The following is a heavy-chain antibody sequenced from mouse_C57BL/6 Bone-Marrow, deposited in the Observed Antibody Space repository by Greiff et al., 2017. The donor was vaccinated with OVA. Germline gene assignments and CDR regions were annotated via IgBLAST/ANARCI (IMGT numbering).Heavy chain of an antibody. CDR2: IDPNSGGT. CDR1: GYTFTSYW. CDR3: ARGLDYGSSSPWFAY. V-gene: IGHV1-72*01. Sequence: QVQLQQPGAELVKPGASVKLSCKASGYTFTSYWMHWVKQRPGRGLEWIGRIDPNSGGTKYNEKFKSKATLTVDKPSSTAYMQLSSLTSEDSAVYDCARGLDYGSSSPWFAYWGQGTLVTVSA. D-gene: IGHD1-1*01. J-gene: IGHJ3*01.